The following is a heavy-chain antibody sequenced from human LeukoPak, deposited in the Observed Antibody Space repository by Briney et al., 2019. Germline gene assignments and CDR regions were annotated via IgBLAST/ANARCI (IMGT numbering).Heavy chain of an antibody. D-gene: IGHD1-1*01. CDR1: GFTFSSYT. CDR2: ITGSSVYI. Sequence: GGSLRLTCVASGFTFSSYTMNWVRQAPGKGLEWLSSITGSSVYIYYADSVKGRFTISRDNAKNSLYLQMNSLRVEETAVYYCVRESRLEPYYYYMDVWGKGTTVTVSS. J-gene: IGHJ6*03. V-gene: IGHV3-21*01. CDR3: VRESRLEPYYYYMDV.